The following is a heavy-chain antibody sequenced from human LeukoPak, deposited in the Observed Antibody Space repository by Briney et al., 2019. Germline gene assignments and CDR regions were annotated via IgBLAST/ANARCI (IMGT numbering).Heavy chain of an antibody. CDR2: INAGNGNT. V-gene: IGHV1-3*01. Sequence: GASVKVSCKASGYTFTSYAMHWVRQAPGQGLEWMGWINAGNGNTKYSQKFQGRVTITRDTSASTAYMELSSLRSEDTAVYYCARFRYYYDSSGYHHRGYFQHWGQGTLVTVSS. D-gene: IGHD3-22*01. CDR1: GYTFTSYA. J-gene: IGHJ1*01. CDR3: ARFRYYYDSSGYHHRGYFQH.